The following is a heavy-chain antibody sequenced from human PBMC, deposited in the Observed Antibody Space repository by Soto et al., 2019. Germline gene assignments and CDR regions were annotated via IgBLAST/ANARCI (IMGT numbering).Heavy chain of an antibody. CDR3: AGAPMKHHFDY. CDR2: INHSGST. J-gene: IGHJ4*02. Sequence: PSETLSLTCAVYGGSFSGYYWSWIRQPPGKGLEWIGEINHSGSTNYNPSLKSRVTISVDTSKNQFSLKLSSVTAADTAVYYCAGAPMKHHFDYWGQGTLVTVSS. CDR1: GGSFSGYY. V-gene: IGHV4-34*01.